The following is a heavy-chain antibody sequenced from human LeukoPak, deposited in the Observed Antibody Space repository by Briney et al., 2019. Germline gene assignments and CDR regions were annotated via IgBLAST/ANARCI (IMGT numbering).Heavy chain of an antibody. CDR1: GFTLSNAW. J-gene: IGHJ4*02. D-gene: IGHD1-26*01. V-gene: IGHV3-15*01. CDR3: TTETYIVGAIN. CDR2: IKSKTDGGTT. Sequence: RGSLRLSCAASGFTLSNAWMSWVRPAPGKGLEWVGRIKSKTDGGTTDYAAPVKGRFTISRDDSKNTLYLQMNSLKTEDTAVYYCTTETYIVGAINWGQGTLVTVSS.